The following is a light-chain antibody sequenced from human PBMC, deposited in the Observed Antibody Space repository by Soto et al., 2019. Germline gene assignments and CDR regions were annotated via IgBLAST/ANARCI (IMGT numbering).Light chain of an antibody. CDR1: SSDVGGYNY. CDR2: EVS. Sequence: QSALTQPPSASGSPGQSVTISCTGTSSDVGGYNYVSLYQQHPGKAPKLMIYEVSKRPSGVPDRFSGSKSGNTASLTVSGLQAEDEDDYYCSSYAGSNIYVFGTGTKVTVL. J-gene: IGLJ1*01. CDR3: SSYAGSNIYV. V-gene: IGLV2-8*01.